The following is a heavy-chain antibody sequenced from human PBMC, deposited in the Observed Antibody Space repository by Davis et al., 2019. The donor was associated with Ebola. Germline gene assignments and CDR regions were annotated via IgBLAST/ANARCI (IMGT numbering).Heavy chain of an antibody. J-gene: IGHJ3*02. CDR3: AKDNRWFGELLYSDDAFDI. CDR2: IIGTGATT. Sequence: GESLKISCAASGFSFSNYAMSWVRQAPGKGLEWVSAIIGTGATTYYTDSVRGRFTISRDNSKNTLYLQMNSLRAEDTAVYYCAKDNRWFGELLYSDDAFDIWGQGTMVTVSS. V-gene: IGHV3-23*01. D-gene: IGHD3-10*01. CDR1: GFSFSNYA.